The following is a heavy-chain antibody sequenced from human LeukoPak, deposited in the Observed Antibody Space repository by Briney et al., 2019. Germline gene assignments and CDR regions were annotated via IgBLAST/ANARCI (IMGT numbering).Heavy chain of an antibody. CDR1: GFTFSSYA. Sequence: GGSLRLSCVASGFTFSSYAMSWVRQAPGKGLEWVSAISGSGGSTYYADSVKGRFTISRDNSKNTLYLQMNSLRAEDTAVYYCAKAVYGDYYFDYWGQGTLVTVSS. CDR2: ISGSGGST. V-gene: IGHV3-23*01. CDR3: AKAVYGDYYFDY. J-gene: IGHJ4*02. D-gene: IGHD4-17*01.